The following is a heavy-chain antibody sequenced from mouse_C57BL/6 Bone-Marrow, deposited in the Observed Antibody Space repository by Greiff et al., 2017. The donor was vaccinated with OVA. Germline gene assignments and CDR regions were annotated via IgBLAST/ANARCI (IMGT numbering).Heavy chain of an antibody. CDR2: IDPSDSYT. J-gene: IGHJ1*03. V-gene: IGHV1-69*01. CDR3: AREATVVDWYFDV. CDR1: GYTFTSYW. D-gene: IGHD1-1*01. Sequence: QVQLQQSGAELVMPGASVKLSCKASGYTFTSYWMHWVKQRPGQGLEWIGEIDPSDSYTNYNQKFKGKSTLTVDKSSSTAYMQLSSLTSEDSAVYYCAREATVVDWYFDVWGTWTTVTVSS.